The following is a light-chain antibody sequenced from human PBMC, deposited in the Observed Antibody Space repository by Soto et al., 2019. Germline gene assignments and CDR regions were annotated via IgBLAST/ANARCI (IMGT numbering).Light chain of an antibody. CDR3: SSYTSSSTPYV. J-gene: IGLJ1*01. Sequence: QSALTQPASVSGSPGQSITISCTGTSSDVGGYNYVSWYQQHPGKAPNLMIYEVSNRPSGVSNRFSGSKSGNTASLTISGLPAEDEADYYCSSYTSSSTPYVFGSGTKLTVL. V-gene: IGLV2-14*01. CDR1: SSDVGGYNY. CDR2: EVS.